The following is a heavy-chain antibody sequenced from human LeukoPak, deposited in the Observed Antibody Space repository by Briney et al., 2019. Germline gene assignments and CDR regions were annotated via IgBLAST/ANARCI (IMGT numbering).Heavy chain of an antibody. CDR2: ISGSSGII. Sequence: PGGSLRLSCAASGFTFSSYSMNWVRQAPGKGLEWVSYISGSSGIIDYADSVRGRFTISRDNARNSLYLQMNSLRAEDTAVYYRARGSTYYEGSGQVPFDYWGQGTLVTVSS. D-gene: IGHD3-22*01. CDR3: ARGSTYYEGSGQVPFDY. V-gene: IGHV3-48*01. CDR1: GFTFSSYS. J-gene: IGHJ4*02.